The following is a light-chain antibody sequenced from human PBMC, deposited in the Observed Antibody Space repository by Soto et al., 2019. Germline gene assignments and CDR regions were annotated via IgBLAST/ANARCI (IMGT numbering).Light chain of an antibody. J-gene: IGLJ1*01. CDR2: EVS. CDR3: SSYTSSTALV. Sequence: QSALTQPASVSGSPGQSITISCTGTSSDVGGYNYVSWYQQHPGKAPKLMIYEVSNRPSGRSDHFSGPKSGNTASLTISGLQAEDESDYYCSSYTSSTALVFGTGTKLTVL. V-gene: IGLV2-14*01. CDR1: SSDVGGYNY.